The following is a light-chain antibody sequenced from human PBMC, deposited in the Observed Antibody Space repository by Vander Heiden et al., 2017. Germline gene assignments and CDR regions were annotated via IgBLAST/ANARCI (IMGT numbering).Light chain of an antibody. V-gene: IGLV1-51*02. CDR1: SSNIGNSY. Sequence: AQKVTISCSGTSSNIGNSYVSWYQQVPGTAPKLLIFENAQRPSGIPDRLSASKSGSSASLDITGLQTGDEADYYCATWDSSLGAQVFGGGTTLAVL. CDR3: ATWDSSLGAQV. J-gene: IGLJ2*01. CDR2: ENA.